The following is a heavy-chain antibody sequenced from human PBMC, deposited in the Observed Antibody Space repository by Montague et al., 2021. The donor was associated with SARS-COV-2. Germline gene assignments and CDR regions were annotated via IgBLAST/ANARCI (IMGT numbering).Heavy chain of an antibody. CDR2: FYHSDR. CDR1: GYSISGGSY. Sequence: SETLSLTCNVSGYSISGGSYWWWSRQPPGEGLQWMGSFYHSDRNYNPSLKSRVTISVDTSKNQFSLKLKSVTATDTAIYYCATFAVVPFVYFDSWSQGTLVTVSS. CDR3: ATFAVVPFVYFDS. J-gene: IGHJ4*02. V-gene: IGHV4-38-2*02. D-gene: IGHD2-21*01.